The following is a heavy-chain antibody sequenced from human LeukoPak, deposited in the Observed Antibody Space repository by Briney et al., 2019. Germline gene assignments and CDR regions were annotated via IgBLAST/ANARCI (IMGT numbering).Heavy chain of an antibody. CDR3: ARQNDFRLDY. J-gene: IGHJ4*02. CDR2: IYPGDSDN. Sequence: ECMGIIYPGDSDNTYSPSLQGQVTISVDTSSGTSYLQWSSLKASDTAIYYCARQNDFRLDYWGQGTLVTVSS. D-gene: IGHD3-3*01. V-gene: IGHV5-51*01.